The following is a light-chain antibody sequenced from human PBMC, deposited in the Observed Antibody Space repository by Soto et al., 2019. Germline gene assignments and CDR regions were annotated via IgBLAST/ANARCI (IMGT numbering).Light chain of an antibody. J-gene: IGLJ2*01. Sequence: QSALTQPASGSGSPGQSITISCAGTSSDIGAYNYVSWYQQHPGRAPKLMLYEVSHRPSGVSNRFSGSKSANTASLTISGLQPEDEADYYCASYTGTSTDVLFGGGTKLTVL. CDR2: EVS. CDR3: ASYTGTSTDVL. V-gene: IGLV2-14*01. CDR1: SSDIGAYNY.